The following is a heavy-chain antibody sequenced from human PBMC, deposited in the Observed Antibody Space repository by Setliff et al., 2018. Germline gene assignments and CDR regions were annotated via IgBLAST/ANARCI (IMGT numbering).Heavy chain of an antibody. D-gene: IGHD3-10*01. CDR3: ARVESMVRGKNILRHFDY. J-gene: IGHJ4*02. CDR1: GYTFSNYG. V-gene: IGHV1-18*01. Sequence: ASVKVSCKSSGYTFSNYGVTWVRQAPGQGLEWMGWVTVYNGNTKYAQNLQGRLTLTTDISTSTAYMELGSLTTDDTAVYYCARVESMVRGKNILRHFDYWGQGIQVTVSS. CDR2: VTVYNGNT.